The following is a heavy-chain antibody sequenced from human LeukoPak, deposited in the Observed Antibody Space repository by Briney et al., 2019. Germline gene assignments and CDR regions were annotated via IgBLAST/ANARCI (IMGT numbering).Heavy chain of an antibody. D-gene: IGHD3-10*01. V-gene: IGHV3-30*03. J-gene: IGHJ3*02. Sequence: AGGSLRLSCAASGFTFSSYWMSWVRQAPGRGLEWVAVISYDGSNKYYADSVKGRFTISRDNSKNTLYLQMNSLRAEDTAVYYCASGYYGSGSYDAFDIWGQGTMVTVSS. CDR1: GFTFSSYW. CDR2: ISYDGSNK. CDR3: ASGYYGSGSYDAFDI.